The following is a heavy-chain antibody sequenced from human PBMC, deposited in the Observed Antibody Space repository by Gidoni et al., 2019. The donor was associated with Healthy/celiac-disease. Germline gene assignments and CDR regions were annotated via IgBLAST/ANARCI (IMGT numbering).Heavy chain of an antibody. D-gene: IGHD6-13*01. CDR1: GGTWSSYA. V-gene: IGHV3-23*04. J-gene: IGHJ4*02. CDR2: ICGSCGSP. Sequence: EGQLVESGGGWVQPGGSLRLSWGAPGGTWSSYAMSWVRQAPGKGLECVSAICGSCGSPYYADSVKGRFTISRDNSKNTLYLQMNSLRAEDTAVYYCAKRYKGIAAAGNFDYWGQGTLVTVSS. CDR3: AKRYKGIAAAGNFDY.